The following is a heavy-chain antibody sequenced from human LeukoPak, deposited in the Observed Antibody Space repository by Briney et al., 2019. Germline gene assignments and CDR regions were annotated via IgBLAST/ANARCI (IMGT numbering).Heavy chain of an antibody. Sequence: ASVKVSCKASGYTFTGYYMHWVRQAPGQGLEWMGWINPNSGGTNYAQKFQGRVTMTRDTSISTAYMELSRLRSDDTAVYDCARDDIVVVPAAIPFDYWGQGTLVTVSS. CDR3: ARDDIVVVPAAIPFDY. V-gene: IGHV1-2*02. CDR2: INPNSGGT. CDR1: GYTFTGYY. D-gene: IGHD2-2*02. J-gene: IGHJ4*02.